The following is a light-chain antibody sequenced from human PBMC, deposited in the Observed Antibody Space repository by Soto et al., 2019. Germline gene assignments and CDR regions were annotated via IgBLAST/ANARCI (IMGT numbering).Light chain of an antibody. CDR3: QQYGSSPPT. V-gene: IGKV3-20*01. J-gene: IGKJ1*01. Sequence: EIVLTQSPCTLSVSPGERATLSCRASQSVSTNYLAWYQRKPGQAPRLLIYGASSRATDIPNRFSGSGSGTDFTLTITRLKAEDFAVYYCQQYGSSPPTFGQGTKVEIK. CDR1: QSVSTNY. CDR2: GAS.